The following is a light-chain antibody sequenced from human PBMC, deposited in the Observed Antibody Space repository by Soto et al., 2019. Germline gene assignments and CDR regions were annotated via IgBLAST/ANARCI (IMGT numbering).Light chain of an antibody. J-gene: IGLJ2*01. V-gene: IGLV2-14*01. CDR2: EVS. CDR3: CSYTSSSTPVV. CDR1: SSDVGGYNY. Sequence: QSALTQPASVSGSPGQTITISCTGTSSDVGGYNYVSWYQQHPGKAPKLMIYEVSNRPSGVSNRFSGSKSGNTASRTISGRQAEDEADYYCCSYTSSSTPVVFGGGTKLTVL.